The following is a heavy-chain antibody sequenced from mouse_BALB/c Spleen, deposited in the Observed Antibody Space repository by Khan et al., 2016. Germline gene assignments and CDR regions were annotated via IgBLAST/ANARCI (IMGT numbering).Heavy chain of an antibody. J-gene: IGHJ3*01. Sequence: EVQLVESGGGLVQPGGSLKLSCAASGFDFGRYWMSWVRQAPGKGLEWIGEINPDSSTINYTPSLKDKFIISRDNAKNTLYLQMSKVRSVDTDLYYCARAGYYGYLAYWGQGTLVTVSA. CDR2: INPDSSTI. CDR3: ARAGYYGYLAY. V-gene: IGHV4-1*02. CDR1: GFDFGRYW. D-gene: IGHD1-1*01.